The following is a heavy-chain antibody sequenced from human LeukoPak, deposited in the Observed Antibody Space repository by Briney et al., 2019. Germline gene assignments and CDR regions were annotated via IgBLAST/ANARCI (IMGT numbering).Heavy chain of an antibody. CDR2: IIPIFGTA. J-gene: IGHJ4*02. Sequence: ASVKVSCKASGGTFSSYAISWVRQAPGQGLEWMGGIIPIFGTANYAQKFQGRVTITADESTSTAYMELSSLRSEDTAVYYCARERGYYDSSGYPFDYWGQGTLVTVSS. V-gene: IGHV1-69*01. CDR3: ARERGYYDSSGYPFDY. CDR1: GGTFSSYA. D-gene: IGHD3-22*01.